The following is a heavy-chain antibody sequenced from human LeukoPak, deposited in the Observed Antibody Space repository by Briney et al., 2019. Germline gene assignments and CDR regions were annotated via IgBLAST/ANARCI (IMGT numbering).Heavy chain of an antibody. CDR2: INQRGTT. J-gene: IGHJ3*02. D-gene: IGHD3-9*01. Sequence: SETLSLTCAVNGGSFSDHYWSWIRQPPGKGLEWVGEINQRGTTNHNPSLKSRLTISLDAARTQVSLKLTSVTAGDTAVYYCAKGGRLHYDFLTGYWMTPDDVFDIWGQGTMVTVSS. V-gene: IGHV4-34*01. CDR1: GGSFSDHY. CDR3: AKGGRLHYDFLTGYWMTPDDVFDI.